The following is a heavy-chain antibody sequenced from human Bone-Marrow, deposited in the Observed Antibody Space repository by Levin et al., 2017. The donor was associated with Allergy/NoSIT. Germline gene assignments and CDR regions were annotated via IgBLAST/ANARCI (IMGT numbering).Heavy chain of an antibody. J-gene: IGHJ4*02. Sequence: LRLSCTVSGGSISSGDYYWSWIRQPPGKGLEWIGYIYYSGSTYYNPSLKSRVTISVDTSKNQFSLKLSSVTAADTAVYYCARAKGGAANTMVRGLILVWGQGTLVTVSS. CDR1: GGSISSGDYY. D-gene: IGHD3-10*01. CDR3: ARAKGGAANTMVRGLILV. CDR2: IYYSGST. V-gene: IGHV4-30-4*01.